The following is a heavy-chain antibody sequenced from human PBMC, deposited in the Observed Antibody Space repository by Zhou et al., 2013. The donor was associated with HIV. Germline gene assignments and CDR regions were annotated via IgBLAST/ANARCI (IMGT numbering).Heavy chain of an antibody. J-gene: IGHJ6*04. Sequence: QLQLVQSGAEVKRPGASVKVSCKASGFTFTAFGISWVRQAPGQGLEWMGGIIPIFGTANYAQKFQGRVTITADESTSTAYMELSSLRSDDTAVYYCARQSGDRAYGMDVWGEGTPVTVSS. V-gene: IGHV1-69*13. CDR3: ARQSGDRAYGMDV. D-gene: IGHD7-27*01. CDR2: IIPIFGTA. CDR1: GFTFTAFG.